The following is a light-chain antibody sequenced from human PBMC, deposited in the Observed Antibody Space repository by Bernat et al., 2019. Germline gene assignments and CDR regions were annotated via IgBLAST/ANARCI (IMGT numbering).Light chain of an antibody. Sequence: EIMMTQSPATLPASPGERATLSCRASQSVGSELAWYQQKAGQAPRLLIYGASTRATGMPDRFSGSGSGTEFTLTITSLQSEDFAIYYCQHSYSWPWTFGPGTKVEIK. CDR2: GAS. CDR3: QHSYSWPWT. J-gene: IGKJ1*01. V-gene: IGKV3-15*01. CDR1: QSVGSE.